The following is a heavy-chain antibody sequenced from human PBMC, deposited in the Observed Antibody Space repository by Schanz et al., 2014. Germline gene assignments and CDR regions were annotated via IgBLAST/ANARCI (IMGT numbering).Heavy chain of an antibody. V-gene: IGHV3-23*04. Sequence: VQLVESGGGLAQPGGSLRLSCAASGFNFITFAMSWVRQAPGKGPEWVSAIGGDASRTYYADSVKGRFTISRDNSKNMLYLQMNSLRAEDTALYYCTKGMDSYVSGSDHWGQGTLVTVSS. J-gene: IGHJ4*02. CDR2: IGGDASRT. CDR1: GFNFITFA. D-gene: IGHD3-10*01. CDR3: TKGMDSYVSGSDH.